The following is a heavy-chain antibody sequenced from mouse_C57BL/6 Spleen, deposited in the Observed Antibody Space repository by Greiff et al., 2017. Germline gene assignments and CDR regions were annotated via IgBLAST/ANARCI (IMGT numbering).Heavy chain of an antibody. J-gene: IGHJ2*01. CDR1: GYTFTSYW. CDR2: IDPNSGGT. V-gene: IGHV1-72*01. CDR3: ARSSPNRVLDN. Sequence: QVQLQQSGAELVKPGASVKLSCKASGYTFTSYWMHWVKQRPGRGLEWIGRIDPNSGGTTYNENFKSKARLTVDKPSSTSYIHLSSLTSEGSAVYYCARSSPNRVLDNWNQGTTLTISS.